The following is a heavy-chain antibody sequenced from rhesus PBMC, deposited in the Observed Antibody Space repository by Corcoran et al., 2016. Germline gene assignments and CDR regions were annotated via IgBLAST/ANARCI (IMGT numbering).Heavy chain of an antibody. V-gene: IGHV2-95*01. D-gene: IGHD5-30*01. CDR3: ARGGGYSGYTDYFDY. CDR1: GFSISTTGTG. J-gene: IGHJ4*01. CDR2: IYWNYSK. Sequence: QVTLKESGPALVTPTQTLTLTCTFSGFSISTTGTGVGCIRQPPEKALEWLASIYWNYSKYYSTSLKSRLTISKDTSKNQVVLTMTNMDPVDTATYYCARGGGYSGYTDYFDYWGQGVLVTVSS.